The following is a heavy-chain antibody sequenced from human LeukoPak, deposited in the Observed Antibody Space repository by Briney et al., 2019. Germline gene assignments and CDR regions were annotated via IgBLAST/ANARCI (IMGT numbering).Heavy chain of an antibody. J-gene: IGHJ4*02. Sequence: GGSLRLSCAASGFIFGDYAMHWVRQAPGKGLEWVAVISYDGSNKYYADSVKGRFTISRDNSKNTLYLQMNSLRAEDTAVYYCAKEDGNYFDYWGQGTLVTVSS. D-gene: IGHD1-26*01. CDR1: GFIFGDYA. CDR3: AKEDGNYFDY. CDR2: ISYDGSNK. V-gene: IGHV3-30*18.